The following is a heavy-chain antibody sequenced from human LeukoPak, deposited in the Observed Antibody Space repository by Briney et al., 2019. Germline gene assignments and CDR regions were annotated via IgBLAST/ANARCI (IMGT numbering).Heavy chain of an antibody. Sequence: PGGSLTLSCAASGFTFSSYWMSWVRQAPGKGLEWVANIKQNGSEKYYVDSVKRRFTISRDNAKNSLYLKMNSLRAEDTAVYYCARAPHAGWFDPWGEGTLVTVSS. J-gene: IGHJ5*02. V-gene: IGHV3-7*01. CDR1: GFTFSSYW. CDR3: ARAPHAGWFDP. CDR2: IKQNGSEK.